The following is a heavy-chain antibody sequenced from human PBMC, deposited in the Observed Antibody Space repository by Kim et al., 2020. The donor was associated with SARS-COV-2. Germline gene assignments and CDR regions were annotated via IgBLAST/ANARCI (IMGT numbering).Heavy chain of an antibody. Sequence: GGSLRLSCAASGFTVSNNYMNWVRQAPGKGLEWVSIIYTGGNTYYADSVKGRFTVSRDNSKNKLYLQINSLRAEDTAVYYCARAPTGDAFDVWGQGTIVTVSS. CDR2: IYTGGNT. D-gene: IGHD3-10*01. V-gene: IGHV3-53*01. J-gene: IGHJ3*01. CDR3: ARAPTGDAFDV. CDR1: GFTVSNNY.